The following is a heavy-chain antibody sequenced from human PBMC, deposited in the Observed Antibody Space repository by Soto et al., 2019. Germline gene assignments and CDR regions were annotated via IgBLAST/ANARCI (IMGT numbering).Heavy chain of an antibody. Sequence: EVQLVESGGGLVQPGGSLRLSCAASGFSFSNYWIHWVRQAPGKGLVWVSRIKTDWSSTDYAASVKGRFTISRDNAKNTLYLQMNSLTAEVTAVYYCAKREGNTYGLFHWGQGTLVTVSS. CDR2: IKTDWSST. CDR3: AKREGNTYGLFH. J-gene: IGHJ4*02. D-gene: IGHD5-18*01. CDR1: GFSFSNYW. V-gene: IGHV3-74*01.